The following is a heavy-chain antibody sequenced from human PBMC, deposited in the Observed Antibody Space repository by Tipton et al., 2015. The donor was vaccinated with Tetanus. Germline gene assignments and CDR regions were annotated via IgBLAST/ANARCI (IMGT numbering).Heavy chain of an antibody. CDR1: GGSVSRSSHY. V-gene: IGHV4-61*01. Sequence: LRLSCTVSGGSVSRSSHYWTWIRQPPGKELEWVGYVYHSGSTNYHPSLKSRVTISVDTSKNQFSLKLSSVTAADTAIYYCAREVPAAGHFDSWGQGTLVTVSS. CDR2: VYHSGST. J-gene: IGHJ4*02. CDR3: AREVPAAGHFDS. D-gene: IGHD2-2*01.